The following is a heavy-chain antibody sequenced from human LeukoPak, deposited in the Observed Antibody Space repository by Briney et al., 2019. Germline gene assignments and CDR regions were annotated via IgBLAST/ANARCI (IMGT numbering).Heavy chain of an antibody. J-gene: IGHJ4*02. Sequence: GGSLRLSCAASGFTFSSYAMRWVRKAPGKGLEGVSAISDNGGSTYYADSVKGRFTISRDNSKNTLYLQMSSLRAEDTAVYYCVGYCTGGSCYFDYWGQGTLVTVSS. CDR2: ISDNGGST. V-gene: IGHV3-23*01. CDR1: GFTFSSYA. D-gene: IGHD2-15*01. CDR3: VGYCTGGSCYFDY.